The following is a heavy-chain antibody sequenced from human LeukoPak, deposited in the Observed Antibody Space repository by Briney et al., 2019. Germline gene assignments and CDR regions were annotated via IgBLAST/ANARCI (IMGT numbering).Heavy chain of an antibody. Sequence: GSLRLSCAASGFTFNSYWMHWVRQAPGKGLVWVSRIDEDEKTIDYADSVKGRFTISRDNAKDTLYLQMSSLRDEDTAVYYCVSDLCGGDDQWGRGTLVTVSS. D-gene: IGHD3-3*01. V-gene: IGHV3-74*01. J-gene: IGHJ5*02. CDR2: IDEDEKTI. CDR3: VSDLCGGDDQ. CDR1: GFTFNSYW.